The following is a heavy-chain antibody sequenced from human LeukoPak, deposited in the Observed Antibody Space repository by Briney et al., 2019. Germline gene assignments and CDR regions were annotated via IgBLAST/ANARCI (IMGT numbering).Heavy chain of an antibody. CDR1: GGSISSYY. CDR3: ARDDRSSWRLIDY. J-gene: IGHJ4*02. D-gene: IGHD6-13*01. Sequence: SETLSLTCTISGGSISSYYWSWIRQPPGKGLEWIGYIYYSGSTNYNPSLKSRVTISVDTSKNQFSLKLSSVTAADTAVYYCARDDRSSWRLIDYWGQGTLVTVSS. V-gene: IGHV4-59*12. CDR2: IYYSGST.